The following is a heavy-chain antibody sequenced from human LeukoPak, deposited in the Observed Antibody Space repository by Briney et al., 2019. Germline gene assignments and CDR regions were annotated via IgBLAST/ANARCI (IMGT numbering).Heavy chain of an antibody. D-gene: IGHD3-22*01. Sequence: PGGSLRLSCAASGFTFSSYGMSWVRQAPGKGLEWVSAISGSGGSTYYADSVKGRFTISRDNSKNTLYLQMNSLRAEDTAVYYCAKGDYYDSSGTDYWGQGTLVTVSS. CDR2: ISGSGGST. J-gene: IGHJ4*02. CDR1: GFTFSSYG. CDR3: AKGDYYDSSGTDY. V-gene: IGHV3-23*01.